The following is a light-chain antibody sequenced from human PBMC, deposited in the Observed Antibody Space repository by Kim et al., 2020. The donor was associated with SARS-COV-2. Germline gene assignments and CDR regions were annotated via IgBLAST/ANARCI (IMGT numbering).Light chain of an antibody. CDR1: SANIGNNY. V-gene: IGLV1-51*01. CDR2: DNN. J-gene: IGLJ1*01. Sequence: GQKLTNSCSGSSANIGNNYVSWYQQLPGTAPKLLIYDNNKRPSGIPDRFSGSKSGTSATLGITGLQTGDEADYYCGTWDSSLSAGVFGTGTKVTVL. CDR3: GTWDSSLSAGV.